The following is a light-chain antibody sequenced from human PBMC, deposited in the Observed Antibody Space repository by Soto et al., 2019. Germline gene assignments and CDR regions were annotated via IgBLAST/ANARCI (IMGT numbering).Light chain of an antibody. Sequence: QSVLTQPPSASGSPGQSVTISCTGTRSDVGGYNYVSWYQQHPGKAPKLMIYEVSKRPSGVPDRFSGSKSGNTASLTVSGLQAEDEADYYCSSYAGSNIPVFGGGTQLTVL. CDR2: EVS. CDR1: RSDVGGYNY. J-gene: IGLJ7*01. V-gene: IGLV2-8*01. CDR3: SSYAGSNIPV.